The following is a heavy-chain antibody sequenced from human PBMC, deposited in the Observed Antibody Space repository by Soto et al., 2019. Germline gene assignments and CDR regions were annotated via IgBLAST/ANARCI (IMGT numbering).Heavy chain of an antibody. Sequence: SETLSLTCTVTGGSISSGDCYWSWIGQPPGKGLEWIGYTYYSGSTYYNPSLKSRVTISVDTSKNQFSLKLSSVTAADTAVYYCARDFPRYYYGDSDYYGMDVWGQGTTVTVSS. CDR1: GGSISSGDCY. CDR2: TYYSGST. J-gene: IGHJ6*02. D-gene: IGHD4-17*01. CDR3: ARDFPRYYYGDSDYYGMDV. V-gene: IGHV4-30-4*01.